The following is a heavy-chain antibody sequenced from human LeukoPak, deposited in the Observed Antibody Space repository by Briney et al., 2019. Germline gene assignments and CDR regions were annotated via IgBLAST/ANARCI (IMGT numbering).Heavy chain of an antibody. V-gene: IGHV3-7*01. CDR3: ARDQTPFY. CDR2: IKHDGSED. D-gene: IGHD2-15*01. J-gene: IGHJ4*02. Sequence: PGGSLRLSCAASGFTFSDYYMSWIRQAPGKGLEWVAHIKHDGSEDYYLDSVKGRFTTSRDNAKSSMWLQMNSLRDEDTAVYYCARDQTPFYWGQGSLVTVSS. CDR1: GFTFSDYY.